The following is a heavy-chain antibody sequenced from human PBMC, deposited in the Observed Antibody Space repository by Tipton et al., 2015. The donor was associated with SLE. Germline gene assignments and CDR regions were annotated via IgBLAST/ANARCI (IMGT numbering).Heavy chain of an antibody. CDR1: GGSISSGSYY. CDR3: AREDEGYNTYYYYYGMDV. J-gene: IGHJ6*02. Sequence: TLSLTCTVSGGSISSGSYYWSWIRQPAGKGLEWIGHIYTSGSTNYNPSLKSRVTMSVDTSKNQFSLKLSSVTAADTAVYYCAREDEGYNTYYYYYGMDVWGQGTTVTVSS. V-gene: IGHV4-61*09. CDR2: IYTSGST. D-gene: IGHD5-24*01.